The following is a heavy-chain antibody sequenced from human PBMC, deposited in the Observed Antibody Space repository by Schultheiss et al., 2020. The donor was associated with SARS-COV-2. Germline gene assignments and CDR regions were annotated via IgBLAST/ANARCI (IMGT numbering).Heavy chain of an antibody. D-gene: IGHD6-19*01. Sequence: GGSLRLSCAASGFTFSSYEMNWVRQAPGKGLEWVSYISSSSSYIYYADSVKGRFTISRDNAKNSLYLQMNSLRAEDTAVYYCARSIAVAGMGHYYYYYGMDVWGQGTTVTVSS. V-gene: IGHV3-21*05. J-gene: IGHJ6*02. CDR2: ISSSSSYI. CDR3: ARSIAVAGMGHYYYYYGMDV. CDR1: GFTFSSYE.